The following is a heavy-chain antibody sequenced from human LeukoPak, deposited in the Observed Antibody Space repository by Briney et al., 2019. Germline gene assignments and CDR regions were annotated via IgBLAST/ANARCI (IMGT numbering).Heavy chain of an antibody. CDR2: FYTSGST. CDR1: GGSISSGSYS. CDR3: ASSGYPDY. D-gene: IGHD3-3*01. V-gene: IGHV4-61*02. Sequence: PSETLSLTCTVSGGSISSGSYSWSWIRQPAGKGLEWIGRFYTSGSTNYNPSLKSRVTISADTSKNQFSLKLSSVTAADTAVYYCASSGYPDYWGQGTLVTVSS. J-gene: IGHJ4*02.